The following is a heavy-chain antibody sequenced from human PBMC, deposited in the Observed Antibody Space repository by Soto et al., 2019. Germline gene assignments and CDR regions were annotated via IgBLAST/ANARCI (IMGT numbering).Heavy chain of an antibody. Sequence: QVQLQESGPGLVQPSETLSLTCTVSGGSISSYYWSWIRQPPGKGLEWIGYIYYSGSTNYNPSLKSRVTISVDTSKTQFSLKLSSVTAADTAVYYCARGRGGWFINQLLNAFDIWGQGTMVTVSS. CDR3: ARGRGGWFINQLLNAFDI. CDR2: IYYSGST. D-gene: IGHD2-2*01. CDR1: GGSISSYY. V-gene: IGHV4-59*01. J-gene: IGHJ3*02.